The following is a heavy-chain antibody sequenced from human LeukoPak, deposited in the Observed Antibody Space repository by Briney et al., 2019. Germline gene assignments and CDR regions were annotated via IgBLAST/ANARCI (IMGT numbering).Heavy chain of an antibody. V-gene: IGHV3-7*01. CDR3: ARYHRGYFAY. CDR1: GFAFSVFW. CDR2: IKQDGSEK. J-gene: IGHJ4*02. D-gene: IGHD3-16*02. Sequence: PGGSLRLSCAASGFAFSVFWMSWVRQAPGKGLEWVANIKQDGSEKYYVDSVKGRFTISRDNDNNSMYLQINSLRAEDTAVYYCARYHRGYFAYWGQGTLVTVSS.